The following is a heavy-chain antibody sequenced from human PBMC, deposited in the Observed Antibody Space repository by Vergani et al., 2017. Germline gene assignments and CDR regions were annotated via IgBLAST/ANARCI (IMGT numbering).Heavy chain of an antibody. CDR2: IIPIIRLA. D-gene: IGHD6-19*01. CDR1: GDIFNNYT. V-gene: IGHV1-69*02. CDR3: ARVSPGDNSGWEPFDY. Sequence: QVHLGQSGTEVKKPGSSVKVSCKVSGDIFNNYTVTWVRQAPGQGVEWMGRIIPIIRLATSAQKFQDRVKITGDTSTNTVYMEMNNLRSEDTAVYYCARVSPGDNSGWEPFDYWGQGTLVTVSS. J-gene: IGHJ4*02.